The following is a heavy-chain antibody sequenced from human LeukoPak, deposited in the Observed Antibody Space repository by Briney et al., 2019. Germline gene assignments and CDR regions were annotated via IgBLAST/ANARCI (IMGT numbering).Heavy chain of an antibody. CDR1: GFTFSSYG. Sequence: AGGSLRLSCAASGFTFSSYGMHWVRQAPGKGLEWVAFIRYDGSNKYYADSVKGRFTISRDNSKNTPYLQMNSLRAEDTAVYYCAKIPPSYYYDSSGYYYWGQGTLVTVSS. CDR2: IRYDGSNK. J-gene: IGHJ4*02. V-gene: IGHV3-30*02. D-gene: IGHD3-22*01. CDR3: AKIPPSYYYDSSGYYY.